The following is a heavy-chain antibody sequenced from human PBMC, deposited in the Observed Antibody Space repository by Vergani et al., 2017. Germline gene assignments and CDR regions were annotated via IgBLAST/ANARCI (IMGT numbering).Heavy chain of an antibody. CDR3: ARGRPKSRDGYNYSYYYYMDV. Sequence: EVQLVQSGAAVKKPGESLKISCKGSGYSFTSYWIGWVRQMPGKGLEWMGIIYPGDSDTRYSPSFQGQVTISADKSISTAYLQWSSLKASDTAMYYCARGRPKSRDGYNYSYYYYMDVWGKGTTVTVSS. D-gene: IGHD5-24*01. CDR1: GYSFTSYW. V-gene: IGHV5-51*01. J-gene: IGHJ6*03. CDR2: IYPGDSDT.